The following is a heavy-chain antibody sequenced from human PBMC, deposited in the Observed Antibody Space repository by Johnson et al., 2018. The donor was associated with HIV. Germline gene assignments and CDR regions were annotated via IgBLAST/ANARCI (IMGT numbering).Heavy chain of an antibody. CDR3: ARDGRKLTYYYDSSGYDDAFDI. D-gene: IGHD3-22*01. V-gene: IGHV3-7*01. Sequence: EVQLVESGGGVVQPGRSLRLSCAASGFNFNIYGMHWVRQAPGKGLEWVANIKQDGSEKYYVDSVKGRFTISRDNAKNSLYLQMNSLRAEDTAVYYCARDGRKLTYYYDSSGYDDAFDIWGQGTMVTVSS. CDR1: GFNFNIYG. J-gene: IGHJ3*02. CDR2: IKQDGSEK.